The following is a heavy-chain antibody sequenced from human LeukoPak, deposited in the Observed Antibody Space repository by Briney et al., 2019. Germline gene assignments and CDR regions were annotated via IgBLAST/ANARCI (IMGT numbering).Heavy chain of an antibody. V-gene: IGHV1-2*06. CDR3: ARGGGRPGRNYYDSSGYTPDY. Sequence: ASVKISCKASGYTFTGYYMHWVRPAPGQGLEWMGRINPNSGGTNYAQKFQGRVTMTRDTSISTAYMELSRLRSDDTAVYYCARGGGRPGRNYYDSSGYTPDYWGQGTLVTVSS. J-gene: IGHJ4*02. D-gene: IGHD3-22*01. CDR1: GYTFTGYY. CDR2: INPNSGGT.